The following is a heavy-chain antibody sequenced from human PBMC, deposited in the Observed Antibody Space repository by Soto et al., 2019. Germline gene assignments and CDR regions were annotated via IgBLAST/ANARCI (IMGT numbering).Heavy chain of an antibody. CDR3: AKDRWSGSFSGRYGMDV. D-gene: IGHD1-26*01. V-gene: IGHV3-30*18. CDR1: GFTFSSYG. CDR2: ISYGGSNK. J-gene: IGHJ6*02. Sequence: QVQLVESGGGVVQPGRSLRLSCAASGFTFSSYGMHWVRQAPGKGLEWVAVISYGGSNKYYADSVKGRFTISRDNSKNTLYLQMNSLRAEDTAVYYCAKDRWSGSFSGRYGMDVWGQGTTVTVSS.